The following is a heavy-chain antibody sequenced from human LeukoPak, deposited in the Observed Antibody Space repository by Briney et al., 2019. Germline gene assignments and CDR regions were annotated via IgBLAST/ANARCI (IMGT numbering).Heavy chain of an antibody. J-gene: IGHJ4*02. V-gene: IGHV3-33*01. CDR1: GFTFNTYG. CDR2: IWYDGSNK. CDR3: ARGEYSSSSGFDY. Sequence: GGSLRLSRAASGFTFNTYGMHWVRQAPGTGLEWVAVIWYDGSNKYYADSVKGRFTISRDNSKNTLYLQMNSLRAEDTAVYYCARGEYSSSSGFDYWGQGTLVTVSS. D-gene: IGHD6-6*01.